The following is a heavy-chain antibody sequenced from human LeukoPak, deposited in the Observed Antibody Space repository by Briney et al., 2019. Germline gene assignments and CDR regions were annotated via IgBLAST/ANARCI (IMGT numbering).Heavy chain of an antibody. CDR2: IYYSGST. J-gene: IGHJ6*02. D-gene: IGHD6-13*01. Sequence: SETLSLTCTVSGGSISSYYWSWIRQPPGEGLEWIGYIYYSGSTNYNPSLKSRVTISVDTSKNQFSLKRSSVTAADTAVYYCARDRGGSSWYQGDYYYGMDVWGQGTTVTVAS. CDR3: ARDRGGSSWYQGDYYYGMDV. CDR1: GGSISSYY. V-gene: IGHV4-59*01.